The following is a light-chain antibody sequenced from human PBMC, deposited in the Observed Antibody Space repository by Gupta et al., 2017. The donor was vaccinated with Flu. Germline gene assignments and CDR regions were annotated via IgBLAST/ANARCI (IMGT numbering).Light chain of an antibody. Sequence: GQTARFACGGNNIGSKGVHWYQQKPGQAPVLFVYDDTARPSGIPERFFGSNSGNTATLTISRVEAGDEADYYCQVWDSNSDHVVFGGGTKLTVL. J-gene: IGLJ2*01. CDR3: QVWDSNSDHVV. V-gene: IGLV3-21*02. CDR1: NIGSKG. CDR2: DDT.